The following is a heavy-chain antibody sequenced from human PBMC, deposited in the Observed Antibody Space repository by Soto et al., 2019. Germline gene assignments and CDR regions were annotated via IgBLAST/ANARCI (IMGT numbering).Heavy chain of an antibody. V-gene: IGHV1-69*06. CDR1: GGTFNSYV. Sequence: QAQLVQSGAEVKKPGSSVKVSCKASGGTFNSYVMSWVRQAPGQGLEWMGGIITFLDTTNFAQKFQGRVTSTADKSTSTAYMELSSLRSEETAVYYCARGHPQGGMDVWGQGTTVTVS. J-gene: IGHJ6*02. CDR3: ARGHPQGGMDV. CDR2: IITFLDTT.